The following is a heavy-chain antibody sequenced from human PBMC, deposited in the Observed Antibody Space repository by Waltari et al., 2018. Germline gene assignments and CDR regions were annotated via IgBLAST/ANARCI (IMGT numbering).Heavy chain of an antibody. CDR2: IYYSGST. V-gene: IGHV4-59*01. CDR3: ARDRGISSSSLGAYYYYYYGMDV. Sequence: PGKGLEWIGYIYYSGSTNYNPSLKSRVTISVDTSKNQFSLKLSSVTAADTAVYYCARDRGISSSSLGAYYYYYYGMDVWGQGTTVTVSS. J-gene: IGHJ6*02. D-gene: IGHD6-6*01.